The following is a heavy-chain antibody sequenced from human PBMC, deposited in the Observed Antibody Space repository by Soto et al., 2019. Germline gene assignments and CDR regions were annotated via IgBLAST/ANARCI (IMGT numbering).Heavy chain of an antibody. Sequence: SVPHSFTGDSLSSLVYDWSSISNHPGKGLEWIGNIYYSGRTYYKPSLKSRTIISVDMTKNHFSLRLRSVTVADTAVYYCARDAGDYGDANFDYWGQGNLVNASS. CDR3: ARDAGDYGDANFDY. J-gene: IGHJ4*02. V-gene: IGHV4-31*03. CDR1: GDSLSSLVYD. CDR2: IYYSGRT. D-gene: IGHD4-17*01.